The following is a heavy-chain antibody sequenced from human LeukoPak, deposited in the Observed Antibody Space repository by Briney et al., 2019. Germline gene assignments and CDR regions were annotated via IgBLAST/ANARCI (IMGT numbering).Heavy chain of an antibody. D-gene: IGHD2-15*01. Sequence: GASVKVSCKASGYTFTSYGISWVRQAPGQGLEWMGGIIPIFGTANYAQKFQGRVTITADESTSTAYMELSSLRSEDTAVYYCAREGYCSGGSCYEDYWGQGTLVTVSS. CDR2: IIPIFGTA. CDR1: GYTFTSYG. J-gene: IGHJ4*02. V-gene: IGHV1-69*13. CDR3: AREGYCSGGSCYEDY.